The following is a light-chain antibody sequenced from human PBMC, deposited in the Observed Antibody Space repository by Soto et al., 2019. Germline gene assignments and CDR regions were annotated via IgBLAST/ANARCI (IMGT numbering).Light chain of an antibody. CDR2: KES. Sequence: DIQMTQSPPTLSASVGDRVTITCRASQSISTGLAWYQQKPGKAPKLLIYKESSLEGGVPSRFSGSGSGTEFNIAISSLQPDDLASYYCQHYNTYPLTFGGGTTVEIK. CDR3: QHYNTYPLT. V-gene: IGKV1-5*03. J-gene: IGKJ4*01. CDR1: QSISTG.